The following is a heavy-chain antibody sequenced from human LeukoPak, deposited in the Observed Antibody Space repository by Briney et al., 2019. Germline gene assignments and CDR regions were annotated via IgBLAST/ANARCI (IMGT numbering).Heavy chain of an antibody. Sequence: TASETLSLTCTISGVSISSYYWSWIRQPPGKGLDWIGYIYYSGSTYYNPSLKSRVTISVDTSKNQFSLKLSSVTAADTAVYYCARSPGDYDFWSGSSYNWFDPWGQGTLVTVSS. D-gene: IGHD3-3*01. V-gene: IGHV4-59*01. CDR1: GVSISSYY. J-gene: IGHJ5*02. CDR3: ARSPGDYDFWSGSSYNWFDP. CDR2: IYYSGST.